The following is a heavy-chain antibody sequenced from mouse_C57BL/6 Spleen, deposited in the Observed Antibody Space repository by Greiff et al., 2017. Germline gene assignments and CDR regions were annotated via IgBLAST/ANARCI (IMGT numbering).Heavy chain of an antibody. Sequence: QVQLQQPGAELVKPGASVKVSCKASGYTFTSYWMHWVKQRPGQGLEWIGRIHPSDSATNYNQKFKGKATLTVDKSSSPAYMQLSSLTSEDSAVYYCAISSWYLDFDYWGQGTTLTVSS. J-gene: IGHJ2*01. CDR3: AISSWYLDFDY. CDR1: GYTFTSYW. CDR2: IHPSDSAT. D-gene: IGHD1-1*02. V-gene: IGHV1-74*01.